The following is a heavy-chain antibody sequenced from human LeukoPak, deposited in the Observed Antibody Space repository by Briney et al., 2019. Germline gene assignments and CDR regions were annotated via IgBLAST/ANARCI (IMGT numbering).Heavy chain of an antibody. D-gene: IGHD4-17*01. CDR2: INTNTGNP. CDR1: GYTFTSYA. V-gene: IGHV7-4-1*02. J-gene: IGHJ6*03. Sequence: ASVKVSCKASGYTFTSYAMNWVRQAPGQGLEWMGWINTNTGNPTYAQGFTGRFVFSLDTSVSTAYLQISSLKAEDTAVYYCARVGGYGDPYYYYHMDVWGKGTTVTVSS. CDR3: ARVGGYGDPYYYYHMDV.